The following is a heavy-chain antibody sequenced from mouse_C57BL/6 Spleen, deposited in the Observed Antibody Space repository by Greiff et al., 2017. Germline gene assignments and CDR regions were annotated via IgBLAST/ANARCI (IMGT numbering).Heavy chain of an antibody. CDR2: IHPNSGST. V-gene: IGHV1-64*01. CDR1: GYTFTSYW. D-gene: IGHD2-5*01. J-gene: IGHJ4*01. CDR3: ARGDAYYSNPYYAMDY. Sequence: QVHVKQPGAELVKPGASVKLSCKASGYTFTSYWMHWVKQRPGQGLEWIGMIHPNSGSTNYNEKFKSKATLTVDKSSSTAYMQLSSLTSEDSAVYYCARGDAYYSNPYYAMDYWGQGTSVTVSS.